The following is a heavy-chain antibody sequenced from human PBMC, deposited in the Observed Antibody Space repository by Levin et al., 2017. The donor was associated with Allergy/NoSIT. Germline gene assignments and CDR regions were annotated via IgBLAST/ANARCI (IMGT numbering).Heavy chain of an antibody. CDR1: GYTFTGYY. D-gene: IGHD6-19*01. CDR3: ARGAAPINIAVAGTGDDAFDI. J-gene: IGHJ3*02. Sequence: ASVKVSCKASGYTFTGYYMHWVRQAPGQGLEWMGWINPNSGGTNYAQKFQGRVTMTRDTSISTAYMELSRLRSDDTAVYYCARGAAPINIAVAGTGDDAFDIWGQGTMVTVSS. CDR2: INPNSGGT. V-gene: IGHV1-2*02.